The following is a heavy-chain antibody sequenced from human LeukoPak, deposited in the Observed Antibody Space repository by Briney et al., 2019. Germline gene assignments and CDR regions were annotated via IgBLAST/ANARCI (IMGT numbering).Heavy chain of an antibody. CDR1: GYTFTFYY. V-gene: IGHV1-46*01. D-gene: IGHD3-3*01. CDR3: ARDCDRDDFWSGYSLDY. Sequence: RVASVKVSCKTSGYTFTFYYIHWVRQAPGQGLEWMGIINPSNGDTTYAQNFQGRITMTRDTTTSTVYMELNSLRAEDTAVYYCARDCDRDDFWSGYSLDYWGQGTLVTVSS. CDR2: INPSNGDT. J-gene: IGHJ4*02.